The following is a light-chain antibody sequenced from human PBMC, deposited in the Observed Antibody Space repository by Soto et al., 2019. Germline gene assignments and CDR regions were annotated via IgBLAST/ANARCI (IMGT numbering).Light chain of an antibody. Sequence: ETVLTQSPGTLSLSPGERATLSCRASQSVSSSYLAWYQQKPGQAPRLLIYGASSRATGIPDRFSGSGSGTDFTLTISRLEPEDFAVYYCQQYDNSLYTFGQGTKLEI. V-gene: IGKV3-20*01. J-gene: IGKJ2*01. CDR2: GAS. CDR1: QSVSSSY. CDR3: QQYDNSLYT.